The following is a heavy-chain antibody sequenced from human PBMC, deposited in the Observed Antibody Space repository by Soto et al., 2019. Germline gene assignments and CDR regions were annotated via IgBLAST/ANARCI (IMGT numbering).Heavy chain of an antibody. V-gene: IGHV1-18*01. Sequence: VQSGAEVKKPGASVKVSCKASGYNFIGYGITWVRQAPGQGLERMGWISAYNGNSNYAQSLQDRVTMTTDSSTATAYLELRSLRPDDTAVYFCARGMYMAWCDPWGQGTPVTVSS. CDR2: ISAYNGNS. J-gene: IGHJ5*02. CDR3: ARGMYMAWCDP. CDR1: GYNFIGYG. D-gene: IGHD1-1*01.